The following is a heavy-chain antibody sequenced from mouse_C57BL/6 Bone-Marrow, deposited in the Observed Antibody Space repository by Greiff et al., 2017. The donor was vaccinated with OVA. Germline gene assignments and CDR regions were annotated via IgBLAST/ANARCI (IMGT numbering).Heavy chain of an antibody. V-gene: IGHV14-3*01. CDR1: GFNIKNTY. Sequence: EVQLQQSVAELVRPGASVKLSCTASGFNIKNTYMHWVKQRPEQGLEWIGRIDPANDNTKSAPKFQGKATMTADTSSNTAYLQLSSLSSEDTAVYCCARGNFGSSFYAMDYGGQGTSVTVSS. CDR3: ARGNFGSSFYAMDY. D-gene: IGHD1-1*01. J-gene: IGHJ4*01. CDR2: IDPANDNT.